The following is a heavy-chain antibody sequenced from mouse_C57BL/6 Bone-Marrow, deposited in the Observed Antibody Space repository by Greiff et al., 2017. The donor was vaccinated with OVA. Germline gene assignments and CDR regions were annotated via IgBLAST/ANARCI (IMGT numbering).Heavy chain of an antibody. CDR1: GFNIKDYY. Sequence: EVQLQQSGAELVKPGASVKLSCTASGFNIKDYYMHWVKQSPEQGLEWIGKIDPEDGDTKYATKVQGKATITADTASNTAYLQLSSLTSEDTAVYYCAGGMDYGSWKYFDVWGTGTTVTVSA. CDR3: AGGMDYGSWKYFDV. V-gene: IGHV14-2*01. CDR2: IDPEDGDT. J-gene: IGHJ1*03. D-gene: IGHD2-1*01.